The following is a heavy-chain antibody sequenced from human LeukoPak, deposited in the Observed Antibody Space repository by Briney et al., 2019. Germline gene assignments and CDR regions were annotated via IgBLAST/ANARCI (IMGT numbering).Heavy chain of an antibody. CDR1: GGSFSGYY. D-gene: IGHD6-13*01. Sequence: SETLSLTCAVYGGSFSGYYWSWIRQPPGKGLEWIGEINHSGSTNYNPSLKSRVTISVDTSKNQFSLKLSSVTAADTAVYYCARGAPGDIAAAGADYYYGMDVWGQGTTATVSS. J-gene: IGHJ6*02. CDR3: ARGAPGDIAAAGADYYYGMDV. V-gene: IGHV4-34*01. CDR2: INHSGST.